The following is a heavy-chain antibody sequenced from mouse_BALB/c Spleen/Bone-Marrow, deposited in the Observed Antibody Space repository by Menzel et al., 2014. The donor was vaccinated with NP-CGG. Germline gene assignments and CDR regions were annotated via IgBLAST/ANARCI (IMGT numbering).Heavy chain of an antibody. J-gene: IGHJ2*01. CDR3: ARLITTDY. V-gene: IGHV14-3*02. D-gene: IGHD2-4*01. Sequence: EVQLQQSGAELVKPGATVKLSCTASGFNIKDTYMHWVKQRPEQGLEWIGRIDPANGNTKYDPKFQGKATITADTSSNTAYLQLSSLTSEDTAVYYCARLITTDYWGQGTTLTVSS. CDR1: GFNIKDTY. CDR2: IDPANGNT.